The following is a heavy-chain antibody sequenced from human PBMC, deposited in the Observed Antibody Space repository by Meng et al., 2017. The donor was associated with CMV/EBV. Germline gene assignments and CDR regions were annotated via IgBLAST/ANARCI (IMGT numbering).Heavy chain of an antibody. D-gene: IGHD3-3*01. CDR3: ARDGYYDFWSGYYTPSYYYGMDV. CDR1: GGPISSSSYY. Sequence: SETLSLTCTVSGGPISSSSYYWGWIRQPPGKGLEWIGSIYYSGSTYYNPSLKSRVTISVDTSKNQFSLKLSSVTAADTAVYYCARDGYYDFWSGYYTPSYYYGMDVWGQGTTVTVSS. CDR2: IYYSGST. J-gene: IGHJ6*02. V-gene: IGHV4-39*07.